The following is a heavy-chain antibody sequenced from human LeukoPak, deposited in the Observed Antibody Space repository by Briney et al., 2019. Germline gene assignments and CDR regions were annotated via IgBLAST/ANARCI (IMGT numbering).Heavy chain of an antibody. D-gene: IGHD6-13*01. J-gene: IGHJ3*02. CDR2: ISWNSGSI. Sequence: GGSLRLSCAASGFTFDDYAMHWVRQAPGKGLEWVSGISWNSGSIGYADSVKGRFTISRDNAKNSLYLQMNCLRAEDTALYYCAKDMAAATSDAFDIWGQGTMVTVSS. V-gene: IGHV3-9*01. CDR3: AKDMAAATSDAFDI. CDR1: GFTFDDYA.